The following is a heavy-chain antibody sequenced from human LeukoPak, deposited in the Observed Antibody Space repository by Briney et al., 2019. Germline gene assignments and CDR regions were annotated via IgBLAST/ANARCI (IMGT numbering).Heavy chain of an antibody. J-gene: IGHJ4*02. V-gene: IGHV7-4-1*02. D-gene: IGHD3-3*01. CDR3: ARESFGVATDY. CDR1: GYTFTSYD. Sequence: ASVKVSCKASGYTFTSYDINWVRQAPGQGLEWMGWINTNTGNPTYAQGFTGRFVFSLDTSVSTAYLQISSLKAEDTAVYYCARESFGVATDYWGQGTLVTVSS. CDR2: INTNTGNP.